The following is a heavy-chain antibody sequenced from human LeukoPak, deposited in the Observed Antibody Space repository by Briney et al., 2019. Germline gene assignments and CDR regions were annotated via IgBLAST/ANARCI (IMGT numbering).Heavy chain of an antibody. V-gene: IGHV1-2*02. CDR3: ARPQYSSSWYEGDY. J-gene: IGHJ4*02. CDR1: GYTFTGYY. Sequence: GASVKVSCKASGYTFTGYYMHWMRQAPGQGLEWMGWINPNSGGTNYAQKFQGRVTMTRDTSISTAYMELSRLRSDDTAVYYCARPQYSSSWYEGDYWGQGTLVTVSS. D-gene: IGHD6-13*01. CDR2: INPNSGGT.